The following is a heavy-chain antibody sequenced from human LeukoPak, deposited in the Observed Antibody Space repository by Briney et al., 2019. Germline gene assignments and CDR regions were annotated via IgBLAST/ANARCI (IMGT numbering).Heavy chain of an antibody. CDR2: INPNSGGT. Sequence: ASVKVSCKASGYTFTGYYMHWVRQAPGQGLEWMGWINPNSGGTNYAQKFQGRVTMTRDTSISTAYMELSRLRSDDTAVYYCARDAAAAGTYYYYGMDVWGQGTTVTVSS. CDR1: GYTFTGYY. V-gene: IGHV1-2*02. D-gene: IGHD6-13*01. CDR3: ARDAAAAGTYYYYGMDV. J-gene: IGHJ6*02.